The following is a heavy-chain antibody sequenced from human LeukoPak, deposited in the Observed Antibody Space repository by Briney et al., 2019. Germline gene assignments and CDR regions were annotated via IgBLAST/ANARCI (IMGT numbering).Heavy chain of an antibody. V-gene: IGHV3-33*03. CDR1: GFTFSSYG. CDR3: AKHGGAFDI. J-gene: IGHJ3*02. Sequence: GGSLRLSCSASGFTFSSYGMHWVRQAPGKGLEWVAVIWYGGSNKYYADSVKGRFTISRDNAKNSLYLQMNSLRGEDTAVYYCAKHGGAFDIWGQGTLVTVSS. CDR2: IWYGGSNK. D-gene: IGHD3-10*01.